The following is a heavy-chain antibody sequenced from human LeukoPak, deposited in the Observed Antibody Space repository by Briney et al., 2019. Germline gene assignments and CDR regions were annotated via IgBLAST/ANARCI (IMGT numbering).Heavy chain of an antibody. D-gene: IGHD5-18*01. J-gene: IGHJ4*02. CDR1: GFTFSSYE. Sequence: GGSLRLSCAASGFTFSSYEMTWVRQAPGKGLEWVSYISSSGSTIYYADSVKGRFTISRDNAKNSLYLQMNSLRAEDTAVYYCARTGYSYGFYFDYWGQGTLVTVSS. V-gene: IGHV3-48*03. CDR2: ISSSGSTI. CDR3: ARTGYSYGFYFDY.